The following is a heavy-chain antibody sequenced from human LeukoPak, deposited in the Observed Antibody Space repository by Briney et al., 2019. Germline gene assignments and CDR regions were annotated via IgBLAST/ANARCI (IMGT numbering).Heavy chain of an antibody. CDR2: IIPIFGTA. D-gene: IGHD3-22*01. J-gene: IGHJ4*02. V-gene: IGHV1-69*13. CDR3: RYYYDSSGYFTLDY. CDR1: GYTFTSYA. Sequence: GASVKVSCKASGYTFTSYAISWVRQAPGQGLEWMGGIIPIFGTANYAQKFQGRVTITADESTSTAYMELSSLRSEDTAVYYCRYYYDSSGYFTLDYWGQGTLVTVSS.